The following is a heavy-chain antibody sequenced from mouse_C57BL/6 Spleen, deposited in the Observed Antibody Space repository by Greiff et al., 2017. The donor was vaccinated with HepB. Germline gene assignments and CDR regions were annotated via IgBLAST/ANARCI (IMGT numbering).Heavy chain of an antibody. Sequence: VHVKQSGAELVKPGASVKLSCTASGFNIKDYYMHWVKQRAEQGLEWIGRIDPEDGETKYAPKFQGKATITADTSSNTAYLQLSSLTSEDTAVYYCARFGAAAQVPFAYWGQGTLVTVSA. CDR1: GFNIKDYY. CDR2: IDPEDGET. J-gene: IGHJ3*01. V-gene: IGHV14-2*01. CDR3: ARFGAAAQVPFAY. D-gene: IGHD3-2*02.